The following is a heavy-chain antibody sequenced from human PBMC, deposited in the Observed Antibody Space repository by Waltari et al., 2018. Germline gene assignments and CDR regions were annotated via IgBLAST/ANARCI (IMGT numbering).Heavy chain of an antibody. V-gene: IGHV1-8*01. CDR1: GYTFPSYD. CDR2: MNPNSGNT. Sequence: QVQLVQSGAEVKKPGASVQVSCKASGYTFPSYDINGVRQATGQGLEWMGWMNPNSGNTGYAQKFQGRVTMTRNTAISTAYMELSSLRSEDTAVYYCARVTIFGVDLDVWGQGTTVTVSS. D-gene: IGHD3-3*01. CDR3: ARVTIFGVDLDV. J-gene: IGHJ6*02.